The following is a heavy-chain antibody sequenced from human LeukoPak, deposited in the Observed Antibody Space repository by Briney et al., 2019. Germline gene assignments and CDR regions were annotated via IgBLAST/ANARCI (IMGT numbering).Heavy chain of an antibody. CDR2: IYHSGST. J-gene: IGHJ4*02. CDR1: GYSITSGYY. CDR3: ARRYSNYFFDY. D-gene: IGHD4-11*01. Sequence: SETLSLTCAVSGYSITSGYYWGWIRQPPGKGLEWIGNIYHSGSTYYNASLKSRVTVSVDTSKNQFSLKLSSVTAADTAVYYCARRYSNYFFDYWGQGTLVTVSS. V-gene: IGHV4-38-2*01.